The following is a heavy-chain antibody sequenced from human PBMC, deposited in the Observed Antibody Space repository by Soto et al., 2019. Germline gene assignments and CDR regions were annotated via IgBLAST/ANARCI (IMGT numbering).Heavy chain of an antibody. V-gene: IGHV3-21*01. Sequence: GGSLRLSCAASGFTFSSYSMNWVRQAPGKGLEWVSSISSSSSYIYYADSVKGRFTISRDNAKNSLYLQMNSLRAEDTAVYYCARGRFDDILTGYYPPFDYWGQGTLVTVSS. CDR1: GFTFSSYS. J-gene: IGHJ4*02. CDR3: ARGRFDDILTGYYPPFDY. D-gene: IGHD3-9*01. CDR2: ISSSSSYI.